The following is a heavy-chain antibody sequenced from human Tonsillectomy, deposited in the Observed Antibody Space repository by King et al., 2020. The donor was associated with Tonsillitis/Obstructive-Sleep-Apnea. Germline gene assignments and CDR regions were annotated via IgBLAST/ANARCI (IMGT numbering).Heavy chain of an antibody. CDR2: INYSGST. V-gene: IGHV4-59*01. J-gene: IGHJ6*03. D-gene: IGHD4-17*01. CDR1: GGSISSYY. CDR3: ARGLRSVYYMDV. Sequence: QLQESGPGLVKPSETLSLTCIVSGGSISSYYWSWIRQPPEKGLEWIGYINYSGSTNYNPSLKSRVTISIDTSKNQFSLKLSSVTAADTAVYYCARGLRSVYYMDVWGKGTTGTVSS.